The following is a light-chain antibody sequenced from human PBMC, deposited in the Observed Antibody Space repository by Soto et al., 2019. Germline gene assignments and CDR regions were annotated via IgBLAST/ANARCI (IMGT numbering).Light chain of an antibody. V-gene: IGKV1-39*01. CDR1: QNIDSY. Sequence: DIQITHSPSSVSASVGDRYTITCRASQNIDSYLNWYQQRPGKAPKLLIHDASSLQSGVPSRFSGSGSGTDFALTINSLQPEDFATIYCQQTYSTPWTFGQGTKVDIK. CDR3: QQTYSTPWT. CDR2: DAS. J-gene: IGKJ1*01.